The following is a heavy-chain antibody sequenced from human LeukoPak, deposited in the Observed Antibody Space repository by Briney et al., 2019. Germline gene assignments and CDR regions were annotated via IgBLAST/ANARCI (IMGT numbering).Heavy chain of an antibody. CDR1: GYSISSGYY. CDR2: IYHDGST. Sequence: SETLSLTCTVSGYSISSGYYWGWIRQPPGKGLEWIGNIYHDGSTYYNPSLKSRVTISVDTSKNQFSLRLSSVTAADTAVYYCARAGASSSGWPFDYWGQGTLVTVPS. V-gene: IGHV4-38-2*02. CDR3: ARAGASSSGWPFDY. D-gene: IGHD6-19*01. J-gene: IGHJ4*02.